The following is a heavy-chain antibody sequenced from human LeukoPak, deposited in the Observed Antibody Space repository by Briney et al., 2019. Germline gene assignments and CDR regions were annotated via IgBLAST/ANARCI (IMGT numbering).Heavy chain of an antibody. V-gene: IGHV1-8*03. CDR1: GGTFSSDA. CDR3: ARAGGPRDRRFDP. J-gene: IGHJ5*02. CDR2: MNPNSGNT. D-gene: IGHD3-16*01. Sequence: ASVKVSCKASGGTFSSDAISWVRQATGQGLEWMGWMNPNSGNTGYAQKFQGRVTITRNTSISTAYMELSSLRSEDTAVYYCARAGGPRDRRFDPWGQGTLVTVSS.